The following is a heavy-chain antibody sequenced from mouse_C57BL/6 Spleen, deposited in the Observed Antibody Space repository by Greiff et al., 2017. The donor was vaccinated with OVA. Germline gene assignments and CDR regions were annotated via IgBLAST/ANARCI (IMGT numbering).Heavy chain of an antibody. CDR3: ASLYGSSYGYFDV. D-gene: IGHD1-1*01. Sequence: VHVKQSGGDLVKPGGSLKLSCAASGFTFSSYGMSWVRQTPDKRLEWVATISSGGSYTYYPDSVKGRFTISRDNAKNTLYLQMSSLKSEDTAMYYCASLYGSSYGYFDVWGTGTTVTVSS. CDR1: GFTFSSYG. CDR2: ISSGGSYT. J-gene: IGHJ1*03. V-gene: IGHV5-6*01.